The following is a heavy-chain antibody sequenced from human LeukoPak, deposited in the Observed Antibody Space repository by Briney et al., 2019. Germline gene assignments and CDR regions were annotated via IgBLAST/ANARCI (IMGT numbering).Heavy chain of an antibody. CDR2: IYPGDSGT. CDR3: ARRSSPASGTRYFDY. V-gene: IGHV5-51*01. J-gene: IGHJ4*02. D-gene: IGHD6-13*01. Sequence: GESLKISCKGSGYSFTSYWIAWVRQMPGKGLEWMAIIYPGDSGTRYSPSFQGQVTISADKSITTAYLQWSSLKASDTAVYYCARRSSPASGTRYFDYWGQGTLVTVSS. CDR1: GYSFTSYW.